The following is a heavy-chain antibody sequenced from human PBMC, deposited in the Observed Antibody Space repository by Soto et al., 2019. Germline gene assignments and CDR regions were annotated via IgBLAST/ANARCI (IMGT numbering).Heavy chain of an antibody. V-gene: IGHV1-69*13. CDR2: IIPIFGTA. Sequence: ASVKVSCKASGGTFSSYAISWVRQAPGQGLEWMGGIIPIFGTANYAQKFQGRVTITADESTSTAYMELSRLRSEDTAVYYCARGNNIVVVPAAIHLYYYYYGTDVWGPGTTVTV. D-gene: IGHD2-2*02. CDR1: GGTFSSYA. CDR3: ARGNNIVVVPAAIHLYYYYYGTDV. J-gene: IGHJ6*02.